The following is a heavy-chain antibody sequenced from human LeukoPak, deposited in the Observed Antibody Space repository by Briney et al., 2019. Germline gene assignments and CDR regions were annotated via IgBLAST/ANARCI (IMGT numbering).Heavy chain of an antibody. CDR2: ISDDGSSI. Sequence: GKSLRLSCAASGFTFSNFGMHWVRQAPGKGLEWVAVISDDGSSIHYADSVKGRFTISRDNFRNTLFLQTSSLRGDDTAVYYCAKDRIEWFGELLSSFDIWGQGTLVTVSS. V-gene: IGHV3-30*18. J-gene: IGHJ4*02. CDR3: AKDRIEWFGELLSSFDI. D-gene: IGHD3-10*01. CDR1: GFTFSNFG.